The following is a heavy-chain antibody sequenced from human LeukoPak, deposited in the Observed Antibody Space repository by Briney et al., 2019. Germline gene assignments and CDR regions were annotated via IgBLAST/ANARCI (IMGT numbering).Heavy chain of an antibody. J-gene: IGHJ4*02. D-gene: IGHD1-26*01. CDR3: ARAMGAATEYFDY. CDR2: ISWNSGSL. Sequence: GGSLRLSCAASGFTFDDYAMHWVRQAPGKGLEWVSGISWNSGSLGYADSVKGRFTISRDNAKNSLYLQMNSLRAEDTAVYYCARAMGAATEYFDYWGQGTLVTVSS. CDR1: GFTFDDYA. V-gene: IGHV3-9*01.